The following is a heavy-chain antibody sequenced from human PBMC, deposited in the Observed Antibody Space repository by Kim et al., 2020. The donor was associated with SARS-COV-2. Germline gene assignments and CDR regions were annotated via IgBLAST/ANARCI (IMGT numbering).Heavy chain of an antibody. V-gene: IGHV3-33*08. CDR2: IWYDGSKT. D-gene: IGHD1-26*01. J-gene: IGHJ4*02. Sequence: GGSLRLSCAASGFTFSSYGMHWVRQAPGKGLEWVAVIWYDGSKTYYADAVRGRFTISRDNSKSTLYLQMNSLRAEDRAGYYCASSGSYSYFDYWGQGTLVTLSS. CDR1: GFTFSSYG. CDR3: ASSGSYSYFDY.